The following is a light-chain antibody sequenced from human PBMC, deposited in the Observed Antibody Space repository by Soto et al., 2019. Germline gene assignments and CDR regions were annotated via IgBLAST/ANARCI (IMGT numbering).Light chain of an antibody. CDR2: GAS. J-gene: IGKJ1*01. V-gene: IGKV3-20*01. Sequence: EIVWTQSPGTLSLSPGERATLSCRASQSVSSSYLSWYQQKPGQAPRLLINGASSRATGIPDMFSGSGSETEFTLTISRLEPDDFAVYYCQECGNSPPWTFGQGTKVEIK. CDR1: QSVSSSY. CDR3: QECGNSPPWT.